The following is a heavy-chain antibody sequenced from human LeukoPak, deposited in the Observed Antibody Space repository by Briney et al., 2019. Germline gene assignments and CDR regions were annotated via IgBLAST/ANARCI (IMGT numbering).Heavy chain of an antibody. V-gene: IGHV3-49*04. CDR2: NGGAT. Sequence: PGQSLRLSCTGSGFTFGAHSMAWVRQAPGKGPEWVGFNGGATGYTASVKGRFTISRDDSKNTLYLQMNSLKTEDTAVYYCTIDYDFWSGPPGQDAFDIWGQGTMVTVSS. CDR1: GFTFGAHS. J-gene: IGHJ3*02. D-gene: IGHD3-3*01. CDR3: TIDYDFWSGPPGQDAFDI.